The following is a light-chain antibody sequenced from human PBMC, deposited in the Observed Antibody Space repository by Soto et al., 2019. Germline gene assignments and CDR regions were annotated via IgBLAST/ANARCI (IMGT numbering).Light chain of an antibody. J-gene: IGLJ3*02. CDR3: GTWDSNLSAWV. V-gene: IGLV1-51*01. CDR2: DNN. CDR1: NSNIGNNY. Sequence: QSALTQPPSVSAAPGQKVTISCSGSNSNIGNNYVSWYQQVPGTAPKLLIYDNNKRPSGIPDRFSGSTSGTSATLGITGLQTGDEADYYCGTWDSNLSAWVFGGGTKLTV.